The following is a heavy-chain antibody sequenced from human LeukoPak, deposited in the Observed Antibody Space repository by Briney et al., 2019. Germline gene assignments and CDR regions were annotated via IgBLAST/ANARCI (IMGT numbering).Heavy chain of an antibody. Sequence: TSETLSLTCTVSGGSISSYYWSWVRQPPGEGLEWIGYIYYSGSTKYNPSLESRVTMSVDTSKTQFSLKLSSVTAADTAVYYCARTYGDDAFDIWGQGTMVTASS. V-gene: IGHV4-59*01. J-gene: IGHJ3*02. CDR3: ARTYGDDAFDI. CDR1: GGSISSYY. CDR2: IYYSGST. D-gene: IGHD4-17*01.